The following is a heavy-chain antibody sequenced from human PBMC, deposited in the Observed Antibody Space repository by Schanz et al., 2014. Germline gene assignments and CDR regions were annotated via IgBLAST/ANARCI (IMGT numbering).Heavy chain of an antibody. D-gene: IGHD6-19*01. Sequence: GPGVKEPGASVKVSCEASRYTFNTYGLNWVRQAPGQGLEWMGWISAYNGNTNYAQKFQGRVTMTTDTSTSTSYMELTSLRSDDTAVYYCARGGYSSGWYDRDIAHFDYWGQGTLVTVSS. CDR3: ARGGYSSGWYDRDIAHFDY. J-gene: IGHJ4*02. CDR1: RYTFNTYG. V-gene: IGHV1-18*01. CDR2: ISAYNGNT.